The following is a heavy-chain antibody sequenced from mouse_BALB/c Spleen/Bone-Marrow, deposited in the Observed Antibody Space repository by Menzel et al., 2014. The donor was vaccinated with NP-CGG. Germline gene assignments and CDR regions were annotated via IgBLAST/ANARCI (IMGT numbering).Heavy chain of an antibody. D-gene: IGHD1-2*01. CDR1: GFVFSRYW. V-gene: IGHV4-1*02. CDR3: ARMHYYGYVAY. J-gene: IGHJ3*01. Sequence: EVKLVESGGGLAQPGGPLKLSCAASGFVFSRYWMSWVRQAPGKGLEWIGEINPGSSTINYTPSLKDKFIISRDNAKNTLYLRMSKVRSEDTALYYCARMHYYGYVAYWGQGTLVTVSA. CDR2: INPGSSTI.